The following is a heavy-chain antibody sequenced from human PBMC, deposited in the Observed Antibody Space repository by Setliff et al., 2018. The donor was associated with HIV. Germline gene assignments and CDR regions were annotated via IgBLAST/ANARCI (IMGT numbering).Heavy chain of an antibody. V-gene: IGHV4-34*01. CDR3: ARVPTNPDFYYYYMDV. CDR2: INHSGST. Sequence: SETLSLTCAVFGGSFTDIGGSFTDYYWIWIRQPPGKGLEWIGEINHSGSTHYNPSLKSRFTISVDTSKNQFSLKVNSVTAADTAVYYCARVPTNPDFYYYYMDVWGKGTTVTVSS. J-gene: IGHJ6*03. CDR1: GGSFTDIGGSFTDYY.